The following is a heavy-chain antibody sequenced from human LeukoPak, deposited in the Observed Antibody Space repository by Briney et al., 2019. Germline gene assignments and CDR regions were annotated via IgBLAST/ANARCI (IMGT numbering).Heavy chain of an antibody. D-gene: IGHD1-26*01. CDR3: AKVGGDYRWELSADAEFDY. Sequence: GGSLRLSCAASGFTFSSYAMSWVRQAPGKGLEWVSAISGSGGSTYYADSVKGRFTISRDNSKNTLYLQMNSLRAEDTAVYYCAKVGGDYRWELSADAEFDYWGQGTLVTVSS. J-gene: IGHJ4*02. CDR2: ISGSGGST. CDR1: GFTFSSYA. V-gene: IGHV3-23*01.